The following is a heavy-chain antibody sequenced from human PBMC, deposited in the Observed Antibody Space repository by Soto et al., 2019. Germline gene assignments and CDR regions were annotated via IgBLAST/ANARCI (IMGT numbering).Heavy chain of an antibody. V-gene: IGHV4-34*01. D-gene: IGHD2-15*01. CDR2: INHSGST. Sequence: QVQLQQWGAGLLKPSETLSLTCAVYGGSFSGYYWSWIRQPPGKGLEWIGEINHSGSTNYNPSLKSRVTIAVDTAKNQFSLKVSSVTAADTAVYYCARGGNIVVVVAATRAFDYWGQGTLVTVSS. CDR1: GGSFSGYY. CDR3: ARGGNIVVVVAATRAFDY. J-gene: IGHJ4*02.